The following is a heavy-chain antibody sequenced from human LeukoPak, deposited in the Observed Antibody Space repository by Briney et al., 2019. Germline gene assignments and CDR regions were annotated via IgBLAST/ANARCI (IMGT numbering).Heavy chain of an antibody. CDR3: AREDAMVRGVIIQAVTY. D-gene: IGHD3-10*01. CDR1: GYTFTSFG. V-gene: IGHV1-18*01. J-gene: IGHJ4*02. Sequence: GASVKVSCKASGYTFTSFGISWVRQAPGQGLEWMGWISAYNGNTDYTQKLQGRVTMTTDASTSTAYMELRSLRSEDTAVYYCAREDAMVRGVIIQAVTYWGQGTLVTVSS. CDR2: ISAYNGNT.